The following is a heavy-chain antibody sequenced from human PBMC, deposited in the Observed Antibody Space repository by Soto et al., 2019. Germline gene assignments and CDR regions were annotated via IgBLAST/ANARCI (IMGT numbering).Heavy chain of an antibody. CDR3: GRGRPANEAPPRNRDF. CDR2: IYYGGST. Sequence: SETLSLTCTVSGGSISSGGYYWSWIRQHPGKGLEWIGYIYYGGSTHYNPSLKSRVTISADASKNQFSLKVTSVTAADTAVYYCGRGRPANEAPPRNRDFGAKGTTVTVSS. CDR1: GGSISSGGYY. V-gene: IGHV4-31*03. J-gene: IGHJ6*03.